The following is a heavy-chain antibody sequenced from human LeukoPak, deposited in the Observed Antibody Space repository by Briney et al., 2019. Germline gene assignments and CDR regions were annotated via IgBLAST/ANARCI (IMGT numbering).Heavy chain of an antibody. Sequence: PSETLSLTCAVSGGSISSSNWWSWVRQPPGKGLEWIGEIYHSGSTNYNPSLKSRVTISVDKSKNQFSLKLSSVTAADTAVYYCARVYSISSWYFDLWGRGTLVTVSS. J-gene: IGHJ2*01. CDR1: GGSISSSNW. CDR2: IYHSGST. V-gene: IGHV4-4*02. CDR3: ARVYSISSWYFDL. D-gene: IGHD6-6*01.